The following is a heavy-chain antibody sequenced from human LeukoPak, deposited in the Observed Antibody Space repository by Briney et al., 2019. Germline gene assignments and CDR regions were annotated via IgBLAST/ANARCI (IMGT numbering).Heavy chain of an antibody. J-gene: IGHJ4*02. V-gene: IGHV4-34*01. CDR3: ARCPSSSGWCPFDY. D-gene: IGHD6-19*01. CDR1: GGSFSGYY. Sequence: SETLSLTCAVYGGSFSGYYWSWIRQPPGKGLEWIGEINHSGSTNYNPSLKSRVTISVDTSKNQFSLKLSSVTAADTAVYYCARCPSSSGWCPFDYWGQGTLVTVSS. CDR2: INHSGST.